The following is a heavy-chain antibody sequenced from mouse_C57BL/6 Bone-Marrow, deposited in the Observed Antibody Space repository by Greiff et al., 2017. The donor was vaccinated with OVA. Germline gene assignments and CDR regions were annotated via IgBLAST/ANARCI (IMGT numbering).Heavy chain of an antibody. V-gene: IGHV2-2*01. CDR3: ARKGTGTGYAMDY. J-gene: IGHJ4*01. Sequence: QVQLQQSGPGLVQPSQSLSITCTVSGFSFTSYGVHWVRQSPGKGLEWLGVIWSGGSTDYNAAFISRLSISKDNSKSQVFFKMNSLQADDTAIYYCARKGTGTGYAMDYWGQGTSVTVSS. CDR1: GFSFTSYG. CDR2: IWSGGST. D-gene: IGHD4-1*01.